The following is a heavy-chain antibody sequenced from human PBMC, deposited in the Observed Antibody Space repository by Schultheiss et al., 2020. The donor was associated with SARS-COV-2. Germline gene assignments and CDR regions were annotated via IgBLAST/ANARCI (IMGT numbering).Heavy chain of an antibody. CDR2: ISYDGSNK. Sequence: GGSLRLSCAASGFTFTSYAMHWVRQAPGKGLEWVAVISYDGSNKYFAVSVKGRFTISRDNSKDTLYLQMNSLIAEDTAVYSCARAYATYWYIDFWGRGTLVTVSS. CDR1: GFTFTSYA. CDR3: ARAYATYWYIDF. V-gene: IGHV3-30*01. D-gene: IGHD4-17*01. J-gene: IGHJ2*01.